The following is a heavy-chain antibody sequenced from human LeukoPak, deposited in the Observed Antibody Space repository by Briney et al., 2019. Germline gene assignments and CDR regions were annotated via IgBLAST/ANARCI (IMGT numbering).Heavy chain of an antibody. CDR1: GFAFSESW. J-gene: IGHJ4*02. V-gene: IGHV3-15*01. Sequence: GGSLRLSCVASGFAFSESWMSWVRQAPGKGLEWVGRIRTTADDGRTDYAAVVKGRFTISRDDSRNTLYLRMNSLQIEDTAVYYCTTLARGATRYFYWGQGTLVTVSS. D-gene: IGHD3-9*01. CDR2: IRTTADDGRT. CDR3: TTLARGATRYFY.